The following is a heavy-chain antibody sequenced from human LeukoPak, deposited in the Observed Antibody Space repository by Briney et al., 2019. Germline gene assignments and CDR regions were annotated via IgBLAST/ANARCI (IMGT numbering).Heavy chain of an antibody. J-gene: IGHJ6*04. CDR2: IYYSGST. Sequence: SETLSLTCTVSGGSVSSGSYYWSWIRQPPGKGLEWIGYIYYSGSTNYNPSLKSRVTISVDTSKNQFSLKLSSVTAADTAVYYCARDPLLYCSGTSRYDTYYYYGMDVWGKGTTVTVSS. CDR1: GGSVSSGSYY. D-gene: IGHD2-2*01. CDR3: ARDPLLYCSGTSRYDTYYYYGMDV. V-gene: IGHV4-61*01.